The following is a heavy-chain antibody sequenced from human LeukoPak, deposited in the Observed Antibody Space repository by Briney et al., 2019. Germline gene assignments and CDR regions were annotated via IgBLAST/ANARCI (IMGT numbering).Heavy chain of an antibody. CDR1: GFTFSSYA. D-gene: IGHD3-3*01. CDR2: ISYDGSNK. V-gene: IGHV3-30-3*01. CDR3: AKDAGFLEWLLT. J-gene: IGHJ5*02. Sequence: GRSLRLSCAASGFTFSSYAMHWVRQAPGKGLEWVAVISYDGSNKYYADSVKGRFTISRDNSKNTLYLQMNSLRAEDTAVYYCAKDAGFLEWLLTWGQGTLVTVSS.